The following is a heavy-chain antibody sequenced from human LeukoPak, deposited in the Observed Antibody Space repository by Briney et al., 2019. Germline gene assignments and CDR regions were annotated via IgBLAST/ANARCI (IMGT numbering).Heavy chain of an antibody. CDR1: GGSVSSGSYY. Sequence: PSETLSLTCTVSGGSVSSGSYYWSWIRQPPGKGLEWIGYIYYSGSTNYNPSLKSRVTISVDTSKNQFPLKVNSVTAADTGVYYCASKSTDHGELRFDYWGQGTLVTVSS. CDR3: ASKSTDHGELRFDY. V-gene: IGHV4-61*01. CDR2: IYYSGST. D-gene: IGHD4-17*01. J-gene: IGHJ4*02.